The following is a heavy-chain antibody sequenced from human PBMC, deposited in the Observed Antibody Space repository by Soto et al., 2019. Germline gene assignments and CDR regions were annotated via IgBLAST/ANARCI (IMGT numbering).Heavy chain of an antibody. V-gene: IGHV4-34*01. J-gene: IGHJ5*02. CDR3: ARMIAAAGTTKTPNWFDP. CDR1: GGSFSGYY. Sequence: SETLSLTCAVYGGSFSGYYWSWIRQPPGKGLEWIGEINHSGSTNCNPSLKSRVTISVDTSKNQFSLKLSSVTAADTAVYYCARMIAAAGTTKTPNWFDPWGQGTLVTVSS. CDR2: INHSGST. D-gene: IGHD6-13*01.